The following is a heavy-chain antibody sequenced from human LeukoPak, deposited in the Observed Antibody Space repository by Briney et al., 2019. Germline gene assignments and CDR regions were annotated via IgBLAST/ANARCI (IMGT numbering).Heavy chain of an antibody. D-gene: IGHD3-3*01. J-gene: IGHJ5*02. CDR1: GLTFGSYG. Sequence: PGGSLRLSCAASGLTFGSYGMHWVRQAPGKGPEWVAFIRYDGSNKYYADSVKGRFTISRDNSKNTLYLQMNSLRPEDTAVYYCARTVYDFWSGYSPIEPWGQGTLVTVSS. CDR3: ARTVYDFWSGYSPIEP. V-gene: IGHV3-30*02. CDR2: IRYDGSNK.